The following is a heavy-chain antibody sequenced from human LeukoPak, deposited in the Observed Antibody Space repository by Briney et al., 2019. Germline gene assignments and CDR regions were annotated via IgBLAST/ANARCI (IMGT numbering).Heavy chain of an antibody. Sequence: GESLKISCKGSGYSFASYWIGWVRQMPGKGLEWMGIIYPGDSDTRYSPSFQGQVTISADKSISTAYLQWSSLKVSDTAMYYCARHVGGSHYYYYYGMDVWGQGTTVTVSS. J-gene: IGHJ6*02. D-gene: IGHD2-15*01. CDR1: GYSFASYW. CDR3: ARHVGGSHYYYYYGMDV. CDR2: IYPGDSDT. V-gene: IGHV5-51*01.